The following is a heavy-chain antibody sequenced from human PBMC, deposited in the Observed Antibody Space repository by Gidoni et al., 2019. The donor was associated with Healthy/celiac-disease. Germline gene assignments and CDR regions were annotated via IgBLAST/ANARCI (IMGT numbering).Heavy chain of an antibody. Sequence: QVQLVESGGGVVQPGRSLRRSCAASGFTFSSYGMHWVRQAPGKGLEWVAVIWYDGSNKYYADSVKGRFTISRDNSKNTLYLQMNSLRAEDTAVYYCARDPRIAARPMYNWFDPWGQGTLVTVSS. CDR1: GFTFSSYG. J-gene: IGHJ5*02. CDR2: IWYDGSNK. D-gene: IGHD6-6*01. V-gene: IGHV3-33*01. CDR3: ARDPRIAARPMYNWFDP.